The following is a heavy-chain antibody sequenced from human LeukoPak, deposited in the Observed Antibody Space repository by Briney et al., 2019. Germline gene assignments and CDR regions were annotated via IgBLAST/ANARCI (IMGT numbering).Heavy chain of an antibody. CDR1: GGSISNYY. CDR3: ARGGWYGSGSYPNYYYYYMDV. Sequence: SETLSLTCTVSGGSISNYYWSWIRQPPGKGLEWIGYIYYSGSTNYNPSLKSRVTISVDTSKNQFSLKLSSVTAADTAVYYCARGGWYGSGSYPNYYYYYMDVWGKGTTVTISS. J-gene: IGHJ6*03. V-gene: IGHV4-59*01. D-gene: IGHD3-10*01. CDR2: IYYSGST.